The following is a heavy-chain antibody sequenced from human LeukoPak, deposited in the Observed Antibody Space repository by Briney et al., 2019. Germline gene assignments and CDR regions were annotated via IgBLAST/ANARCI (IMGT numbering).Heavy chain of an antibody. CDR2: ITSSSSYI. Sequence: GGSLRLSCAASGFTFSSYGMHWVRQAPGKGLEWVSSITSSSSYIYYADSVKGRFTISRDNAKNSLYLQMNSLRAEDTAVYYCAREMLAAVAAQSWGQGTLVTVSS. V-gene: IGHV3-21*01. J-gene: IGHJ5*02. D-gene: IGHD6-19*01. CDR1: GFTFSSYG. CDR3: AREMLAAVAAQS.